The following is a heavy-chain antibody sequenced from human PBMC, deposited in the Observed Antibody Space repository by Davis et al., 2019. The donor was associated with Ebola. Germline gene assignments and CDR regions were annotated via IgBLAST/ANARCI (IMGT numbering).Heavy chain of an antibody. D-gene: IGHD3-3*01. Sequence: AGSLSLSCAVSGFTFSSYSMNSVRHAPGKALERSSYTSSSSSTIYYADSVKGRFTISRDNAKNSLYLQMNSLRDEDTAVYYCARDLAYYDFWSAPRGNYCGMDVWGEGTTVTVSS. CDR1: GFTFSSYS. CDR2: TSSSSSTI. J-gene: IGHJ6*04. CDR3: ARDLAYYDFWSAPRGNYCGMDV. V-gene: IGHV3-48*02.